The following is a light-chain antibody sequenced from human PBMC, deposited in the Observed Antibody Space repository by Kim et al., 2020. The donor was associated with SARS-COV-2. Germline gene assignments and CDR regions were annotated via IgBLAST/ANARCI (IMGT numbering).Light chain of an antibody. V-gene: IGKV1-5*01. CDR2: EAS. CDR1: QCISIS. Sequence: ASVGAGARNTSRASQCISISLAWYQQKPAGAPKLLIYEASTLEGGVPSRFSGAGSGTDFTLTIGSLQPDDFATYYCQHYHAYSATFGQGTKVDIK. CDR3: QHYHAYSAT. J-gene: IGKJ1*01.